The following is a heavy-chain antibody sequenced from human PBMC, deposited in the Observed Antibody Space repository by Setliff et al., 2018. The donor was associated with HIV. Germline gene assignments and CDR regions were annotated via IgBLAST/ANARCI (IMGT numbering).Heavy chain of an antibody. CDR1: GYTFNDYY. J-gene: IGHJ4*02. CDR2: INPYTRDT. V-gene: IGHV1-2*02. Sequence: ASVKVSCKASGYTFNDYYIHWVRQAPGQGLEWMAWINPYTRDTNYAQKFQGRVTVTRDTPISTIYMELSGLRSDDTAVYYCARDRDHDFDHWGQGTLVTVSS. CDR3: ARDRDHDFDH.